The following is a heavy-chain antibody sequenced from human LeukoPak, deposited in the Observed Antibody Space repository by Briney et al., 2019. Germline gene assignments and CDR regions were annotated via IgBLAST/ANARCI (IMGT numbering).Heavy chain of an antibody. Sequence: ASVKVSCKASGYTFTSYYMHWVRQAPGQGLEWMGWINPNSGGTNYAQKFQGRVTMTRDTSISTAYMELSRLRSDDTAVYYCAREGNCGGDCLFLWGQGTLVTASS. CDR2: INPNSGGT. CDR3: AREGNCGGDCLFL. J-gene: IGHJ4*02. D-gene: IGHD2-21*02. CDR1: GYTFTSYY. V-gene: IGHV1-2*02.